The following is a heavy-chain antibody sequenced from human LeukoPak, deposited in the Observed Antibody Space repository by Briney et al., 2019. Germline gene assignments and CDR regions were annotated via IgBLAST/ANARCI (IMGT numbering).Heavy chain of an antibody. J-gene: IGHJ5*02. CDR3: ARPHYYDSRIDP. Sequence: PSETLSLTCTVSGGSISSGDYYWSWIRQPPGKGLEWIASMYYSGSTYYNPSLKSRVTMSADTSKNQLSLKLSSVTAADTAVYYCARPHYYDSRIDPWGQGILVTVSS. V-gene: IGHV4-30-4*01. CDR1: GGSISSGDYY. CDR2: MYYSGST. D-gene: IGHD3-22*01.